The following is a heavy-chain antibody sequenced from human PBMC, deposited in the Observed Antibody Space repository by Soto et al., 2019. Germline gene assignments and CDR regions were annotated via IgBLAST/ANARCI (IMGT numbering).Heavy chain of an antibody. V-gene: IGHV3-33*01. CDR3: ARGYSSSRDLGY. J-gene: IGHJ4*02. Sequence: QVQLVESGGGVVQPGTSLRLSCAASGFSFSSYDIHWVRQAPGKGLEWVAVIWYDGSNKYYADSVKGRFIISRDNSKNTLYLQMNSLRADDTAVYYCARGYSSSRDLGYWGQETLVTVSS. D-gene: IGHD6-13*01. CDR1: GFSFSSYD. CDR2: IWYDGSNK.